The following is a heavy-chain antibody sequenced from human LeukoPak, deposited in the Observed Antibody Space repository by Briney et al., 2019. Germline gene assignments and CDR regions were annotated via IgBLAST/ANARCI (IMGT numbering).Heavy chain of an antibody. CDR2: INHSGST. CDR1: GGSFSGYY. D-gene: IGHD4-23*01. V-gene: IGHV4-34*01. Sequence: SETLSLTCAVYGGSFSGYYWSWIRQPPGKGLEWIGEINHSGSTNYNPSLKSRVTISVDTSKNQFSLKLSSVTAAGTAVYYCASFNGGNSTFDYWGQGTLVTVSS. CDR3: ASFNGGNSTFDY. J-gene: IGHJ4*02.